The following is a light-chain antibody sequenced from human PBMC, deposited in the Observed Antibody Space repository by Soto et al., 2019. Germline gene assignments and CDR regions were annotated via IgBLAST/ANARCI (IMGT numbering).Light chain of an antibody. CDR1: SSDVGAYNY. CDR3: SSYTSSTLFV. CDR2: EVS. V-gene: IGLV2-14*01. Sequence: QSVLTQPASVSGSPGQSITISCTGTSSDVGAYNYVSWYQHHPGKAPKLMIYEVSTRPSGVSNRFSGSKSGNTASLTISGLQAEDEADYYCSSYTSSTLFVFGPGTKVTVL. J-gene: IGLJ1*01.